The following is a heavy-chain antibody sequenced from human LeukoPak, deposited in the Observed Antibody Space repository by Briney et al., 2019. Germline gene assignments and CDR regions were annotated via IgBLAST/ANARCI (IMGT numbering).Heavy chain of an antibody. CDR2: ITWNGGNI. CDR1: GFASEIYA. V-gene: IGHV3-9*02. J-gene: IGHJ4*02. D-gene: IGHD3-10*01. Sequence: GRSLRLSCKASGFASEIYAMHWVRQAPGKGLEWVSGITWNGGNIDYADSVKGRFTISRDNDKNSLYLQMNSLRPEDTALYYCVKDGSGTYGPFDNWGLGTLVTVSS. CDR3: VKDGSGTYGPFDN.